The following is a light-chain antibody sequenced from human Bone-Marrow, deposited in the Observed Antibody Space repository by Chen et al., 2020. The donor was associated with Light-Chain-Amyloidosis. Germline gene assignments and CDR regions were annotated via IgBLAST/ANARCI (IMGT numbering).Light chain of an antibody. V-gene: IGLV1-51*02. CDR2: ENN. J-gene: IGLJ3*02. Sequence: QSVLTQPPSVSAPPGQKVTISCSGSKSNIGINYVSWYQQLPGTSPKLLIYENNQRPSEIPDRFSGSKSGTSATLGVAGLQTGDEADYYCATWDSSLTVWMFGGGTKLTVL. CDR3: ATWDSSLTVWM. CDR1: KSNIGINY.